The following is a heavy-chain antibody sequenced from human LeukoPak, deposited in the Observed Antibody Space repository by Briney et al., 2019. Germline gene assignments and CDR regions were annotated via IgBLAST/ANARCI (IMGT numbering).Heavy chain of an antibody. Sequence: PGGSLRLSCAASGFTFSSYGMHWVRQAPGKGLEWAAVIWYDGSNKYYADSVKGRFTISRDNSKNTLYLQMNSLRAEDTAVYYCARDPAGYFDYWGQGTLVTVSS. J-gene: IGHJ4*02. CDR3: ARDPAGYFDY. CDR1: GFTFSSYG. D-gene: IGHD3-10*01. V-gene: IGHV3-33*01. CDR2: IWYDGSNK.